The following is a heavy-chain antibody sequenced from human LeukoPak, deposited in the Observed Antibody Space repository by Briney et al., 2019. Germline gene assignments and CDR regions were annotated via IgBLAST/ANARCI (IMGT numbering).Heavy chain of an antibody. J-gene: IGHJ3*02. CDR1: GXTFTSYG. CDR2: ISAYNGNT. D-gene: IGHD3-16*02. Sequence: ASATVSCKASGXTFTSYGISWVRQAPGQGLEWMGWISAYNGNTNYAQKLQGRVTMTTDTSTSTAYVELRSLRSDDTAVYYCARTMITFGGVIVKKGAFDIWGQGTMVTVSS. CDR3: ARTMITFGGVIVKKGAFDI. V-gene: IGHV1-18*01.